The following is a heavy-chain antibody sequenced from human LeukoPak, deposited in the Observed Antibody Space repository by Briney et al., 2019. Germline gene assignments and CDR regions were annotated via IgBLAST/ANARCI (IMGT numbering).Heavy chain of an antibody. V-gene: IGHV3-48*02. Sequence: PGGSLRLSCAASGFTLSNHWMHWVRQAPGKGLEWVSYISSSSSSTIYYAGSVKGRFTISRDNAKNSLYLQMNSLRDEDTAVYYCARGSPYFDSWGQGTLVTVSS. CDR2: ISSSSSSTI. J-gene: IGHJ4*02. CDR1: GFTLSNHW. CDR3: ARGSPYFDS. D-gene: IGHD3-10*01.